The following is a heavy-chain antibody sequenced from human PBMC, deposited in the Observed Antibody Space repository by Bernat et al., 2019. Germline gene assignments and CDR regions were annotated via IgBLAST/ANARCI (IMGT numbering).Heavy chain of an antibody. D-gene: IGHD6-19*01. Sequence: QVQLVESGGGVVQPGRSLRLSCAASGFTFSSYGMHWVRQAPGKGLEWVAVIWYDGSNKYYADSVKGRFTISRDNSKNTLYLQMNSLRAEDTAGYYCARDLVVPIGGAGTGVHDAFDIWGQGTMVTVSS. V-gene: IGHV3-33*01. CDR1: GFTFSSYG. J-gene: IGHJ3*02. CDR3: ARDLVVPIGGAGTGVHDAFDI. CDR2: IWYDGSNK.